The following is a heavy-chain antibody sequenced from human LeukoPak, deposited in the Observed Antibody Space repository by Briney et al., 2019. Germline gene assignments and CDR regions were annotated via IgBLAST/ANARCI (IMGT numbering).Heavy chain of an antibody. CDR2: IYSGGST. J-gene: IGHJ6*02. CDR3: ARDLNPLRVGFYYGMDV. D-gene: IGHD1-14*01. CDR1: GFTVSSNY. V-gene: IGHV3-66*01. Sequence: GGSLRLSCAASGFTVSSNYMSWVRQAPGKGLEWVSVIYSGGSTYYADSVKGRFTISRDNSKNTLYLQMNSLRAEDTAVYYCARDLNPLRVGFYYGMDVWGQGTTVTVSS.